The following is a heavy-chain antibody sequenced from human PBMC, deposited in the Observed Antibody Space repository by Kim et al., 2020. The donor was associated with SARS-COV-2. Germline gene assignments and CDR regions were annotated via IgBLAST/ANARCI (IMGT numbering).Heavy chain of an antibody. D-gene: IGHD5-12*01. J-gene: IGHJ5*02. CDR3: ARGPTGRDGYNYST. V-gene: IGHV4-59*09. Sequence: NPSLKSRVTISVDTSKNQFSLKLSSVTAADTAVYYCARGPTGRDGYNYSTWGQGTLVTVSS.